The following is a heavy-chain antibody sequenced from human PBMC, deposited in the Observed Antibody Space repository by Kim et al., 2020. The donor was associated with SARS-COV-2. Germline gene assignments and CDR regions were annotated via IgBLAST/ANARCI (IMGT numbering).Heavy chain of an antibody. J-gene: IGHJ6*03. Sequence: ASVKVSCKASGYTFTSYDINWVRQATGQGLEWMGWMNPNSGNTGYAQKFQGRVTMTRNTSISTAYMELSSLRSEDTAVYYCARGDNIITIFVVGRRYYMDVWGKGTTVTVSS. D-gene: IGHD3-3*01. CDR2: MNPNSGNT. CDR1: GYTFTSYD. V-gene: IGHV1-8*01. CDR3: ARGDNIITIFVVGRRYYMDV.